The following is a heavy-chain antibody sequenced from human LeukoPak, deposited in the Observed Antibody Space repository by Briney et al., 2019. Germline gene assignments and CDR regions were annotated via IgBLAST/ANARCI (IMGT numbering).Heavy chain of an antibody. J-gene: IGHJ4*02. D-gene: IGHD7-27*01. Sequence: GGSVNVSCKASGYTFTGYYMHWVRQAPGQGLEWMGWIKPNSGGTNYAHKFQGRVTMTRDTSISTAYMELSRLRSDDTAVYYCARGGPKTGAFDYWGQGTLVTVSS. CDR3: ARGGPKTGAFDY. V-gene: IGHV1-2*07. CDR2: IKPNSGGT. CDR1: GYTFTGYY.